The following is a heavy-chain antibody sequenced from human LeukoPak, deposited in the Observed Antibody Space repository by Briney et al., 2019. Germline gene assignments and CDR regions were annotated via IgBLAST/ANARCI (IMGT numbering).Heavy chain of an antibody. Sequence: GGSLRLSCAASGFTFSSYWMSWVRQAPGKGLEWVSVIYSGGSTYYADSVKGRFTISRDNSKNTLYLQMNSLRAEDTAVYYCASGSSFDYWGQGTLVTVSS. CDR2: IYSGGST. V-gene: IGHV3-66*01. D-gene: IGHD6-13*01. CDR1: GFTFSSYW. CDR3: ASGSSFDY. J-gene: IGHJ4*02.